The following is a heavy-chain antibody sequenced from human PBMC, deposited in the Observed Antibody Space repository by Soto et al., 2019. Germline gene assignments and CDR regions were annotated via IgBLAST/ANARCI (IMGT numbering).Heavy chain of an antibody. CDR1: AFIFSDHS. Sequence: EVQLVESGGGLVKPGGSLRLSCVGSAFIFSDHSMNWVRQAPGKGLEWVTSIGDTGTFIYYADSVKGRFTISRDNAKNSLFLQMESLRPEDTAVYYCARDQRYLRQGYGDYWGQGTLVSVSS. CDR3: ARDQRYLRQGYGDY. J-gene: IGHJ4*02. D-gene: IGHD5-12*01. CDR2: IGDTGTFI. V-gene: IGHV3-21*01.